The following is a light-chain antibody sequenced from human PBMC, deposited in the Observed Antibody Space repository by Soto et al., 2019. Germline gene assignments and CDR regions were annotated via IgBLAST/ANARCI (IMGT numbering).Light chain of an antibody. J-gene: IGLJ2*01. CDR1: NIGGKS. CDR2: DDN. V-gene: IGLV3-21*02. CDR3: QVWDNTIDHRV. Sequence: SSELTQPPSVSVAPGQTARITCGGANIGGKSVHWYQQRPGQAPVLVVYDDNDRPSGIPKRFSGSNSGNTASLTVSRVEAGDEADYYCQVWDNTIDHRVFGGGTKVTVL.